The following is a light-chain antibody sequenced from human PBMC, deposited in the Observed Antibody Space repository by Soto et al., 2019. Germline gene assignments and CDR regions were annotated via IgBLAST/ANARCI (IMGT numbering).Light chain of an antibody. J-gene: IGKJ1*01. CDR3: QQYGSSLSWT. V-gene: IGKV3-20*01. CDR1: QSVSSSY. Sequence: EIVLTQSPGTLPLSPGERATLSCRASQSVSSSYLAWYQQKPGQAPRLLIYGASSRATGIPDRFSGSGSGTDFTLTISRLEPEDFAVYYCQQYGSSLSWTFGQETKVDIK. CDR2: GAS.